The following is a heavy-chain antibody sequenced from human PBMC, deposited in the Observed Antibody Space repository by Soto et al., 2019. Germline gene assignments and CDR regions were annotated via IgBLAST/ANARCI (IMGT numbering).Heavy chain of an antibody. CDR3: ARDIETYYDFWSGYLNYYYGMDV. D-gene: IGHD3-3*01. CDR2: IYHSGNT. CDR1: GGSISSGGFS. V-gene: IGHV4-30-2*01. Sequence: SETLSLTCAVSGGSISSGGFSWTWIRQPPGKGLEWIGYIYHSGNTYYNPSLKSRVTISVDRSKNQFSLKLSSVTAADTAVYYCARDIETYYDFWSGYLNYYYGMDVWGQGTTVTVS. J-gene: IGHJ6*02.